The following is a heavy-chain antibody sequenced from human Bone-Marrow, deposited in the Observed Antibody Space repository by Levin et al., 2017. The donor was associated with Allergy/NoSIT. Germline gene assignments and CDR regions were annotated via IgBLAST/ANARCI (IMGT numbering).Heavy chain of an antibody. D-gene: IGHD5-18*01. CDR2: IEYSGGNK. CDR3: ARYTSYRYGQMIVGSPYNFDH. J-gene: IGHJ4*02. CDR1: GFAFSTYA. V-gene: IGHV3-30-3*01. Sequence: PGGSLRLSCAASGFAFSTYAMHWVRQAPGRGLEWVAVIEYSGGNKQYGDSVRGRFTISRDNSKNTVYLEMNNLRTDDTAVYFWARYTSYRYGQMIVGSPYNFDHWGQGTLVTVSS.